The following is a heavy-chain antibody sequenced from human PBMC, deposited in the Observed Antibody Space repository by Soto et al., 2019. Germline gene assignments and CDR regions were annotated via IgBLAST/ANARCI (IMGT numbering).Heavy chain of an antibody. CDR2: ISAYNGNT. CDR3: ARKSISSSWAYYYYGMDV. V-gene: IGHV1-18*04. D-gene: IGHD6-13*01. J-gene: IGHJ6*02. CDR1: GYTFTSYG. Sequence: ASVKVSCKASGYTFTSYGTIWMRQAPGQGFDWMGWISAYNGNTNYAQKLQGQATMTTDTSTSTAYMELRSLRSDDTAVYYCARKSISSSWAYYYYGMDVWGQGNTVTVAS.